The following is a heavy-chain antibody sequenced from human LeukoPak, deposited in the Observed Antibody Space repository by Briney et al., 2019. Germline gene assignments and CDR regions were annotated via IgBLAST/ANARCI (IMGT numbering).Heavy chain of an antibody. CDR2: ISAYNGNT. J-gene: IGHJ4*02. CDR3: ARDVQSEYCTNGVCPDWFDY. D-gene: IGHD2-8*01. CDR1: GYTFTSYG. Sequence: GASVKVSCKASGYTFTSYGISWVRQAPGQGLEWMGWISAYNGNTNYAQKLQGRVTMTTDTSTSTAYMELRSLRSDDTAVYYCARDVQSEYCTNGVCPDWFDYWGQGTLVTVSS. V-gene: IGHV1-18*01.